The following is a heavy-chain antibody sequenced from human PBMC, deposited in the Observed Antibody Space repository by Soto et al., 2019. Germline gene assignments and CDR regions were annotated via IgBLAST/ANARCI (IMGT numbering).Heavy chain of an antibody. J-gene: IGHJ5*02. CDR1: GFTFSSYG. Sequence: QVQLVESGGGVVQPGRSLRLSCAASGFTFSSYGMHWVRQAPGKGLEWVAVIWYDGSNKYYADSVKGRFTISRDNSKNTLYLQMNSLRAEDTAVYYCARVANGSGSRRGKVGWFDPWGQGTLVTVSS. V-gene: IGHV3-33*01. CDR2: IWYDGSNK. D-gene: IGHD3-10*01. CDR3: ARVANGSGSRRGKVGWFDP.